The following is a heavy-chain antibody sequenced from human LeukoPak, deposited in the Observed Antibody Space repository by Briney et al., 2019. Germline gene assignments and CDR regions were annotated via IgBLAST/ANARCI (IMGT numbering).Heavy chain of an antibody. CDR3: ARDTLEYSNSPDALDI. J-gene: IGHJ3*02. CDR2: IGSSGSTV. D-gene: IGHD4-23*01. Sequence: PGGSLRLSCAASGFTFNTYEMNWVRQAPGKGLEWVSYIGSSGSTVYYADSVKGRFTISRDNAKNSLYMQMESLRDEDTAIYYCARDTLEYSNSPDALDIWGQGTMVTVSS. CDR1: GFTFNTYE. V-gene: IGHV3-48*03.